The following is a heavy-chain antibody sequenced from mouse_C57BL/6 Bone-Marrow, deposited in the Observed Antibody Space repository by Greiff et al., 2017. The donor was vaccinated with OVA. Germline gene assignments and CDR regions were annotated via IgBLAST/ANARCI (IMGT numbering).Heavy chain of an antibody. CDR3: ARGHYDRFDY. V-gene: IGHV1-69*01. J-gene: IGHJ2*01. Sequence: QVQLQQPGAELVMPGASVKLSCKASGYTFTSSWMHWVKQRPGQGLEWIGEIDPSDSYTNYNQKFKGKSTLTVDKSSSTAYMQLSSLTSEDSAVYYCARGHYDRFDYWGQGTTLTVSS. D-gene: IGHD2-4*01. CDR2: IDPSDSYT. CDR1: GYTFTSSW.